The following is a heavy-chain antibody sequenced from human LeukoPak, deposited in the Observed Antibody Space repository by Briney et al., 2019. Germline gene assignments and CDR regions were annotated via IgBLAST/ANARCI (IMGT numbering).Heavy chain of an antibody. V-gene: IGHV3-48*02. CDR3: VRDSYCGGDCFSGFLDY. J-gene: IGHJ4*02. CDR2: ITSSSSTI. CDR1: GFTFSSYS. D-gene: IGHD2-21*02. Sequence: GGSLRPSCAASGFTFSSYSMNWVRQAPGKGLEWVSYITSSSSTIYYADSVKGRFTISRDNAKNSLYLQMNSLRDEDTAVYYCVRDSYCGGDCFSGFLDYWGQGTLVTVSS.